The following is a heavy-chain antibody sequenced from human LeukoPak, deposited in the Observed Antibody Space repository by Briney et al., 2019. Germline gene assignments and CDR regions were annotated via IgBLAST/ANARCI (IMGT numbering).Heavy chain of an antibody. CDR1: GGSISSGGYS. Sequence: PSETLSLTCAVSGGSISSGGYSWSWIRQPPGKGLEWIGYIYHSGSTYYSPSLKSRVTISVDKSKNQFSLKLSSVTAADTAVYYCARDGPRAMGYWGQGTLVTVSS. CDR2: IYHSGST. D-gene: IGHD5-18*01. V-gene: IGHV4-30-2*01. CDR3: ARDGPRAMGY. J-gene: IGHJ4*02.